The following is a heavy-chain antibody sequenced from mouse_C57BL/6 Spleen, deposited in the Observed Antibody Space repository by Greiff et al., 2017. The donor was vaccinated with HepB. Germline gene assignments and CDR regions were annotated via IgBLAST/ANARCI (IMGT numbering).Heavy chain of an antibody. CDR3: VGGSRYFDV. CDR1: GFSFNTYA. Sequence: EVKLVESGGGLVQPKGSLKLSCAASGFSFNTYAMNWVRQAPGKGLEWVARIRSKSNNYATYYADSVKDRFTISRDDSESMLYLQMNNLKTEDTAMYYCVGGSRYFDVWGTGTTVTVSS. D-gene: IGHD1-1*01. V-gene: IGHV10-1*01. J-gene: IGHJ1*03. CDR2: IRSKSNNYAT.